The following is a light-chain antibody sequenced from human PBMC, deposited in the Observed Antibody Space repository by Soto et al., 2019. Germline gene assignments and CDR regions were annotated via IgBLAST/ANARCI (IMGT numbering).Light chain of an antibody. Sequence: EILMTQSPATLSVSPGERATLSCRASQSVSNYLAWYQQIPGQPPRLLIYGASTRATGIPARFSGSGSGTEFTLTVSSLQSEDFAVYFCQHYGSSPWTFGQGTKVDIK. J-gene: IGKJ1*01. CDR3: QHYGSSPWT. CDR2: GAS. V-gene: IGKV3-15*01. CDR1: QSVSNY.